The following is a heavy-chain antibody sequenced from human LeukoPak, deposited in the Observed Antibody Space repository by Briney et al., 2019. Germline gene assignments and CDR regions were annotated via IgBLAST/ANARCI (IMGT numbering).Heavy chain of an antibody. D-gene: IGHD5-12*01. J-gene: IGHJ4*02. Sequence: SETLSLTCAVSGGSISSGGYSWSWIRQPPGKGLEWIGYIYHSGSTYYNPSLKRRVTISVDRSKNQFSLKLSSVTAADTAVYYCARAGSVTTIPFDYWGQGTLVTVSS. V-gene: IGHV4-30-2*01. CDR1: GGSISSGGYS. CDR3: ARAGSVTTIPFDY. CDR2: IYHSGST.